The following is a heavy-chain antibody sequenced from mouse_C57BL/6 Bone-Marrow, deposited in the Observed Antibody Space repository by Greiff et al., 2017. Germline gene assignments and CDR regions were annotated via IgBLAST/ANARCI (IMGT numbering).Heavy chain of an antibody. V-gene: IGHV1-18*01. D-gene: IGHD1-1*02. Sequence: EVKLLESGPELVKPGASVKIPCKASGYTFTDYNMDWVKQSHGKSLEWIGDINPNNGGTIYNQKFKGKVTLTVDKSSSTAYMELRSLTSEDTAVYYCARGTYGYIDYWGQGTTLTVSS. CDR3: ARGTYGYIDY. J-gene: IGHJ2*01. CDR1: GYTFTDYN. CDR2: INPNNGGT.